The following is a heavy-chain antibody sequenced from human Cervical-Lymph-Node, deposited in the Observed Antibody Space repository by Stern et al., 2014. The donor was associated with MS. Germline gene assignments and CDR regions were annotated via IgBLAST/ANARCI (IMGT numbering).Heavy chain of an antibody. Sequence: EDQLVESGGGLVQPGGSLRLSCAASGFTFSSYWMHWVRQAPGKGLLWVSRINSDGSSTSYADSVKGRFTISRDNAKNTLYLQMNSLRAEDTAVYYCARRGGSTGRYPYWGQGTLVTVSS. J-gene: IGHJ4*02. D-gene: IGHD2-8*02. CDR1: GFTFSSYW. CDR3: ARRGGSTGRYPY. CDR2: INSDGSST. V-gene: IGHV3-74*02.